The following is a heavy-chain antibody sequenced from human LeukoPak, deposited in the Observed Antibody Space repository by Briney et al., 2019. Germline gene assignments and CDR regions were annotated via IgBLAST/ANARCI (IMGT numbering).Heavy chain of an antibody. Sequence: GGSLRLSCAASGFTFSSYAMSWVRQAPGKGLEWVSAISNNGGYTYYADSVQGRFTISRDNSKSTLCLQMNSPRAEDTAVYYCAKQLGYCSDGSCYFPYWGQGTLVTVPS. CDR1: GFTFSSYA. V-gene: IGHV3-23*01. CDR3: AKQLGYCSDGSCYFPY. D-gene: IGHD2-15*01. CDR2: ISNNGGYT. J-gene: IGHJ4*02.